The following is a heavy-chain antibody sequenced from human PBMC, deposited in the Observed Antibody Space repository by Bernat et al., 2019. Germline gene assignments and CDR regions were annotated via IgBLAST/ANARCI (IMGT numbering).Heavy chain of an antibody. J-gene: IGHJ6*02. Sequence: QVQLVQSGAEVKKPGASVKVSCKASGYTFTSYGISWVRQAPGQGLEWMGWISAYNGNTNYAQKLQGRVTMTTDTSTSTAYMELRSLRSDDTAVYYGARVIGGVLEWLRSYGMDVWGQGTTVTVSS. CDR3: ARVIGGVLEWLRSYGMDV. D-gene: IGHD3-3*01. V-gene: IGHV1-18*01. CDR2: ISAYNGNT. CDR1: GYTFTSYG.